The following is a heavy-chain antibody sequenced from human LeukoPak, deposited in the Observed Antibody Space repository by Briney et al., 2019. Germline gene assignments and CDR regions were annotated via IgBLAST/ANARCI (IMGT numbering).Heavy chain of an antibody. D-gene: IGHD3-10*01. CDR1: GYTFTSYG. Sequence: GASVKVSCKASGYTFTSYGISWVRQAPGQGLEWMGGIIPIFGTANYAQKFQGRVTITADESTSTAYMELSSLRSEDTAVYYCARDRAYYGSGSYFQSFDYWGQGTLVTVSS. J-gene: IGHJ4*02. CDR2: IIPIFGTA. V-gene: IGHV1-69*13. CDR3: ARDRAYYGSGSYFQSFDY.